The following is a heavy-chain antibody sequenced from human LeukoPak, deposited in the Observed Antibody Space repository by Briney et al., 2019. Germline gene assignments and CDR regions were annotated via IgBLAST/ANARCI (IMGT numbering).Heavy chain of an antibody. CDR1: GFTFSSYS. V-gene: IGHV3-21*01. D-gene: IGHD6-19*01. CDR3: ASRIAVAPNNWFDP. CDR2: ISSSSSYI. J-gene: IGHJ5*02. Sequence: GSLRLSCAASGFTFSSYSMNWVRQAPGKGLEWVSSISSSSSYIYYADSVKGRFTISRDNAKNSLYLQMNSLRAEDTAVYYCASRIAVAPNNWFDPWGQGTLVTVSS.